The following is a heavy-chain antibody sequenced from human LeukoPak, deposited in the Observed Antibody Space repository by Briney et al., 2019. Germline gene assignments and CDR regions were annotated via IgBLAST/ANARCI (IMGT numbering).Heavy chain of an antibody. CDR2: IYYRGST. J-gene: IGHJ4*02. CDR1: DGSVSSGSSY. CDR3: ARDYSSGMYSLDY. V-gene: IGHV4-61*01. Sequence: SETLSLTCTVSDGSVSSGSSYWSWIRQPPGKGLEWIGYIYYRGSTNYNPSLESRVTISVDTSKNQFSLKLTSVTAADTAVYYCARDYSSGMYSLDYWGQGTLVTVSS. D-gene: IGHD6-19*01.